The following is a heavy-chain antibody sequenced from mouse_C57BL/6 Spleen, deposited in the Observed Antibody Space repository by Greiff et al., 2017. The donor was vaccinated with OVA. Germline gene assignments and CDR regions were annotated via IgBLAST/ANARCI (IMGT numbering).Heavy chain of an antibody. Sequence: QVQLQQSGAELVRPGASVTLSCKASGYTFTDYEMHWVKQTPVHGLEWIGAIDPETGGTAYNQKFKGKAILTADKSSSTAYMELRSLTSEDSAVYYCTRRIYYYGSSYEDYWGQGTTLTVSS. J-gene: IGHJ2*01. D-gene: IGHD1-1*01. V-gene: IGHV1-15*01. CDR3: TRRIYYYGSSYEDY. CDR1: GYTFTDYE. CDR2: IDPETGGT.